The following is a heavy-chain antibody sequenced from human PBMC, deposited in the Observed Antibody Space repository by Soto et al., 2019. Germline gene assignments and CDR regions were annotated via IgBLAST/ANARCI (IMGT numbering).Heavy chain of an antibody. V-gene: IGHV1-18*04. CDR2: ISAYNGNT. CDR3: ARSSGGNFGIIIEGTNWFAP. CDR1: GYTFTSYG. D-gene: IGHD1-26*01. Sequence: VASVKVSCKASGYTFTSYGISWVRQAPGQGLEWMGWISAYNGNTNYAQKLQGRVTMTTDTSTSTAYMELRSLRSDDTAVYYCARSSGGNFGIIIEGTNWFAPWSQGTLVTVSS. J-gene: IGHJ5*02.